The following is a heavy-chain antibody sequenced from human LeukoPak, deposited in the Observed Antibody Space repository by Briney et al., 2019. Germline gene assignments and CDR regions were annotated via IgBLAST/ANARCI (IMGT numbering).Heavy chain of an antibody. CDR2: NVVGSGNT. D-gene: IGHD3-16*01. Sequence: SVTVSCTASRFTLHHYSIQWVRQARGQRRERIGWNVVGSGNTNYAERFHERVIITRDMSTSTVYRELCSLTSEDTAVYSCAASYRYVWGRQGPLYGLDVGGQGSTVTVSS. CDR1: RFTLHHYS. CDR3: AASYRYVWGRQGPLYGLDV. J-gene: IGHJ6*02. V-gene: IGHV1-58*02.